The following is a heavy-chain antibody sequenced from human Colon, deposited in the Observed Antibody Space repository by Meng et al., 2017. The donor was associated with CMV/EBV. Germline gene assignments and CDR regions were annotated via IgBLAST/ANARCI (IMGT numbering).Heavy chain of an antibody. V-gene: IGHV4-34*01. CDR2: SYYTGST. D-gene: IGHD2-2*01. CDR1: GDSFSGYY. CDR3: ARATKSSCWEVLDY. J-gene: IGHJ4*01. Sequence: QLQQWGGVLLTPSETLSLTCAVYGDSFSGYYWTWIRQPPGRGLEWIGESYYTGSTNYSPSLKSRVTISLDTSKNQFSLKLNSVTAADTAVYYCARATKSSCWEVLDYWGHGTLVTVSS.